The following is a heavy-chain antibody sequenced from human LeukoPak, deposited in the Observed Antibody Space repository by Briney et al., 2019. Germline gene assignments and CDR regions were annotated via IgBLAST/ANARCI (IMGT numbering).Heavy chain of an antibody. D-gene: IGHD2/OR15-2a*01. CDR2: IHHTGST. CDR3: ASGPYFPSLDY. J-gene: IGHJ4*02. CDR1: GYPISGGYY. V-gene: IGHV4-38-2*01. Sequence: SETLSLTCAVSGYPISGGYYWGWVRQPPGKGLEWIGTIHHTGSTFYNPPLKSRVTISVDTSKNQFSLRLSSVTAADTTVYYCASGPYFPSLDYWGQGTLVTVSS.